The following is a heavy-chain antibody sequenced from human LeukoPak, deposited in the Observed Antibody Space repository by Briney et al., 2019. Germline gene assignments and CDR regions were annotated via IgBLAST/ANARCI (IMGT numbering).Heavy chain of an antibody. CDR3: ARGYSYASFSVAFDI. CDR1: GYTFTSYD. D-gene: IGHD5-18*01. J-gene: IGHJ3*02. CDR2: MYPNSGNT. V-gene: IGHV1-8*01. Sequence: ASVKVSCKASGYTFTSYDVNWVRQATGRGLEWMGWMYPNSGNTGYAQKFQGRVTLTRNTSISTAYMELSSLRSEDTAVYYCARGYSYASFSVAFDIWGQGTMVTVSS.